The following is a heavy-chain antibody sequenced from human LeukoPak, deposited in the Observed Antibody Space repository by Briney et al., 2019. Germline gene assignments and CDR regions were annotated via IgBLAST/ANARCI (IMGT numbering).Heavy chain of an antibody. J-gene: IGHJ4*02. Sequence: GGSLRLSCAASGFTFSSYEMNWVRQAPGKGLEWVAVIWYDGSNKYYADSVKGRFTISRDNSKNTLYLQMNSLRAEDTAVYYCARVGGELRGFDYWGQGTLVTVSS. CDR1: GFTFSSYE. V-gene: IGHV3-33*08. CDR2: IWYDGSNK. D-gene: IGHD1-26*01. CDR3: ARVGGELRGFDY.